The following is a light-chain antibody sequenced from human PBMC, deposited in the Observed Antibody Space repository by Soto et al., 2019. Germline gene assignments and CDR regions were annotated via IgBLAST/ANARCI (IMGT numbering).Light chain of an antibody. CDR1: QGISSW. CDR3: QQANSFPQT. V-gene: IGKV1-12*01. CDR2: AAS. J-gene: IGKJ1*01. Sequence: DIQMTQSPSSVSASVGDRVTMTCRASQGISSWLVWYQQKAGKAPKLLIYAASKLQSGVPSRFSGSGSGTDFTLTISSLPPEDSATYYCQQANSFPQTFGQGTKVEIK.